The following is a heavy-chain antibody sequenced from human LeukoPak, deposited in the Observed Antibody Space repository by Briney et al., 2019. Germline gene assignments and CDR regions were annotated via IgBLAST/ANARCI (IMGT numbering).Heavy chain of an antibody. CDR1: GFTFSDHN. Sequence: PGGSLRLSCIVSGFTFSDHNMNWVRQAPGKGLEWVSSISSSSTYIYNADSVKGRFIISRDNAKNSLYLQMNSLRAEDTAVYYCARGAGYYGSGSYLSYYGMDVWGQGTTVTVSS. CDR2: ISSSSTYI. D-gene: IGHD3-10*01. J-gene: IGHJ6*02. V-gene: IGHV3-21*06. CDR3: ARGAGYYGSGSYLSYYGMDV.